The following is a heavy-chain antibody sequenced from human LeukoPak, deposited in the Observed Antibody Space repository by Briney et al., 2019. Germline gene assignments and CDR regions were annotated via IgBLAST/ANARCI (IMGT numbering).Heavy chain of an antibody. CDR3: ARDKGHYNFDY. Sequence: TGGSLRLSCAASGFTFSSYGMHWVRQAPGKGLEWVAVIWNDGSQKYYADSVEGRFTISRDNSKNTLYLQMNSLRAEDTAVYYCARDKGHYNFDYWGQATLLTVRS. D-gene: IGHD4-11*01. J-gene: IGHJ4*02. V-gene: IGHV3-33*01. CDR1: GFTFSSYG. CDR2: IWNDGSQK.